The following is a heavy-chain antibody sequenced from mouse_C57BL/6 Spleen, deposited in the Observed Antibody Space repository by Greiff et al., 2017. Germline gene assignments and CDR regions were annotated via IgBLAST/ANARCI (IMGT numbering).Heavy chain of an antibody. D-gene: IGHD1-1*01. J-gene: IGHJ2*01. Sequence: VQLQQSGPELVKPGASVKISCKASGYAFSSSWMNWVKQRPGKGLEWIGRIYPGDGDTNYNGKFKGKATLTADKSSSTAYMQLSSLTSEDSAVYFCARPHYYGSSGNYFDYWGQGTTLTVSS. CDR2: IYPGDGDT. CDR3: ARPHYYGSSGNYFDY. V-gene: IGHV1-82*01. CDR1: GYAFSSSW.